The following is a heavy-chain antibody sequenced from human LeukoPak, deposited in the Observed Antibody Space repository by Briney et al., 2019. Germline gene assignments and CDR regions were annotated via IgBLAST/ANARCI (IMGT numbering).Heavy chain of an antibody. CDR3: AKDRPLNWGYHFDY. J-gene: IGHJ4*02. CDR2: ISGSGGST. D-gene: IGHD7-27*01. Sequence: GGSLRLSCAASGFTFSSYWMHWVRQAPGKGLEWVSSISGSGGSTYYADSVKGRFTISRDNSKNTLSLQMNSLRAEDTAVYYCAKDRPLNWGYHFDYWGQGTLVTVSS. V-gene: IGHV3-23*01. CDR1: GFTFSSYW.